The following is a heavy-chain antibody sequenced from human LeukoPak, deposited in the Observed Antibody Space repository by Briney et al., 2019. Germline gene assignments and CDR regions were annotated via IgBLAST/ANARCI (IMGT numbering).Heavy chain of an antibody. V-gene: IGHV1-46*02. J-gene: IGHJ4*02. CDR2: IRATGVST. CDR3: AREARGRYFHY. Sequence: ASVNVSCKASGYTFNSYYMHWVRQAPGQGLEWVGLIRATGVSTNYAQTFRGRVTITRDRSTDTVYMDLSSLSPEATAVYYWAREARGRYFHYWGQGTLVIVPS. CDR1: GYTFNSYY.